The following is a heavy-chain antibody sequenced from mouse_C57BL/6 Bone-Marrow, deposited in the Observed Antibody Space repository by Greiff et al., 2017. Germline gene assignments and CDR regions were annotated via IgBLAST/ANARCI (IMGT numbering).Heavy chain of an antibody. V-gene: IGHV1-19*01. CDR2: INPYNGGT. J-gene: IGHJ4*01. D-gene: IGHD5-1*01. CDR3: ARFYLYYAMDY. Sequence: EVQLQQSGPVLVKPGASVKMSCKASGYTFPDYYMNWVKQSHGKSLEWIGVINPYNGGTSYNQKFKGKATLTVDKSSSTAYMELNSLTSEDSAVYYCARFYLYYAMDYWGQGTSVTVSS. CDR1: GYTFPDYY.